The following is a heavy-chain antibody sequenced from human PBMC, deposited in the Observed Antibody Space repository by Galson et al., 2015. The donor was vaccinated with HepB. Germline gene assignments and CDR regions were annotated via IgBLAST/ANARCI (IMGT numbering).Heavy chain of an antibody. CDR2: IDGSGDRT. J-gene: IGHJ5*02. D-gene: IGHD3-10*01. Sequence: SLRLSCAASGFTFRIYGMSWVRQAPGKGLEWVSGIDGSGDRTAYADPVQGRFIVSRDNSKNTLYLQISGLRVEDTAKYYCVKDVGRDLFGPGAWGQGTLVTVSS. V-gene: IGHV3-23*01. CDR3: VKDVGRDLFGPGA. CDR1: GFTFRIYG.